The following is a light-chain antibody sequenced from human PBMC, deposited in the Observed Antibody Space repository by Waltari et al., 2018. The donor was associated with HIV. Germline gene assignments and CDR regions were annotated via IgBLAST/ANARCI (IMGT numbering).Light chain of an antibody. CDR1: SSNIGSNY. CDR3: AAWDNSLSAPV. CDR2: RNN. J-gene: IGLJ3*02. V-gene: IGLV1-47*01. Sequence: QSVLTQPPSASGTPGQRVTISCSGSSSNIGSNYVYWYQQLPGTAPKLLIYRNNQRPSGVPDRFSGSKSGTSASLAISGFRSEDEADYYCAAWDNSLSAPVFGGGTKLTVL.